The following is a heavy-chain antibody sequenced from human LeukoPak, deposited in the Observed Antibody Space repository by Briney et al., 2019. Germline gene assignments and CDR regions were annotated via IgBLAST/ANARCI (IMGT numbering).Heavy chain of an antibody. Sequence: GGSLRLSCAASGFTFSSYWMNWVRQAPGKGLEWVSSISSSSSYIYYADSVKGRFTISRDNAKNSLYLQMNSLRAEDTAVYYCARDEDGSKLGTWGQGTTVTVSS. CDR2: ISSSSSYI. D-gene: IGHD7-27*01. CDR3: ARDEDGSKLGT. V-gene: IGHV3-21*01. CDR1: GFTFSSYW. J-gene: IGHJ6*02.